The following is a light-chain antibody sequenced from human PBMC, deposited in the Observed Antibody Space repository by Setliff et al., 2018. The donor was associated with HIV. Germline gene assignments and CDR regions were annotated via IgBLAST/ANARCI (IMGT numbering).Light chain of an antibody. Sequence: QSVLAQPRSVSGSPGQSVTISCTGTSSDVGGYNYVSWYQQHPGKAPKLIIYDVTKRPSGVPDRFSGSKSGNTASLTIPGLQAEDEADYYCCSYAGSAYVFGTGTKGTVL. CDR2: DVT. CDR1: SSDVGGYNY. CDR3: CSYAGSAYV. V-gene: IGLV2-11*01. J-gene: IGLJ1*01.